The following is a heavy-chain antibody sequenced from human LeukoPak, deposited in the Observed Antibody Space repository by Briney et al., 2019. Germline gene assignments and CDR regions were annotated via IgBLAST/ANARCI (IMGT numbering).Heavy chain of an antibody. Sequence: ASVKVSCKASGYTFTDYYIHWVRQAPGQGLEWMGWINPNSGGTKYAQKFQGRVTMTRDTSSSTAYMGLSSLRSDDTAVYYCARDPVSYSSGPFDYWGQGTLVTVSS. D-gene: IGHD6-19*01. CDR2: INPNSGGT. CDR1: GYTFTDYY. V-gene: IGHV1-2*02. J-gene: IGHJ4*02. CDR3: ARDPVSYSSGPFDY.